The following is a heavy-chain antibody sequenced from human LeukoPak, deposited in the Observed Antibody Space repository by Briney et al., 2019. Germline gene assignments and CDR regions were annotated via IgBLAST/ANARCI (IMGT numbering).Heavy chain of an antibody. V-gene: IGHV4-59*08. CDR2: IYYSGST. Sequence: PSETLSLTCAVYGGSFSSYYWSWIRQPPGKGLEWIGYIYYSGSTNYNPSLKSRVTISVDTSKNQFSLKLSPVTAADTAVYYCARLHDGYRYGADYWGQGTLATAS. D-gene: IGHD5-18*01. CDR1: GGSFSSYY. J-gene: IGHJ4*02. CDR3: ARLHDGYRYGADY.